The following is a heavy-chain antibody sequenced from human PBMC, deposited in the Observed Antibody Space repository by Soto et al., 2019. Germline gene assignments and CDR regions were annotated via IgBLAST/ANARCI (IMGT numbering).Heavy chain of an antibody. D-gene: IGHD3-10*01. CDR2: IYPGDSDT. V-gene: IGHV5-51*01. J-gene: IGHJ4*02. Sequence: GESLKISCKGSGYSFTNYWIGWVRQMPGKGLEWMGIIYPGDSDTKYSPSFQGQVTISADKSINTAYLQRSSLKASDNAMYYCVRLAFDSGSYIDYWGQGTLVTVSS. CDR1: GYSFTNYW. CDR3: VRLAFDSGSYIDY.